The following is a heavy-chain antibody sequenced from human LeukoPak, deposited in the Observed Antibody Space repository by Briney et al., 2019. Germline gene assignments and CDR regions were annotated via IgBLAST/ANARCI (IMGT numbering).Heavy chain of an antibody. V-gene: IGHV3-30*04. Sequence: PGGSLRLSCAASGFVVSEHTLHWVRQTPGKGLDWVAVISYDGSDKNYADSVKGRFTISRDSSHTTLYLQMTSLKIDDTATYYCAKDAYGDFSAPFDSWGQGALVIVSS. CDR1: GFVVSEHT. CDR3: AKDAYGDFSAPFDS. D-gene: IGHD4-17*01. CDR2: ISYDGSDK. J-gene: IGHJ4*02.